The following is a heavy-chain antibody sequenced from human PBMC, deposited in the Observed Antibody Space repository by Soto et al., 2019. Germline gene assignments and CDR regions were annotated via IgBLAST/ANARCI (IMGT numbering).Heavy chain of an antibody. CDR2: ISSTTNYI. CDR3: ARESEDLTSNFDY. V-gene: IGHV3-21*06. CDR1: GFTFTRYS. Sequence: EVQLVESGGGLVKPGWSLRLSCAASGFTFTRYSMNWVRQAPGKGLEWVSAISSTTNYIYYGDSMKGRFTISRDNAKNSLYLEMTSLRAEDTAVYYCARESEDLTSNFDYWGQGTLVTVSS. J-gene: IGHJ4*02.